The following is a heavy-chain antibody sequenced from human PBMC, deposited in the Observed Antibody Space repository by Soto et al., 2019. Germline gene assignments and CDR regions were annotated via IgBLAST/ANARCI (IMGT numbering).Heavy chain of an antibody. CDR2: IIPIFGTA. J-gene: IGHJ3*02. Sequence: ASVKVSCKASGGTFSSYAISWVRQAPGQGLEWMGGIIPIFGTANYAQKFQGRVTITADESTSTAYMELSSLRSEDTAVYYCARGLAYCGGDCYSIWGQGTMVTVSS. CDR3: ARGLAYCGGDCYSI. CDR1: GGTFSSYA. D-gene: IGHD2-21*02. V-gene: IGHV1-69*13.